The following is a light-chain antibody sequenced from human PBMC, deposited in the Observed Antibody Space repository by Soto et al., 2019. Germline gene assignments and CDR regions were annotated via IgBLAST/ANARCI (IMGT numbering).Light chain of an antibody. CDR3: QHYNNWPRT. CDR2: GAS. Sequence: EIVLTQSPGTLSLSPGERATLSCRASQSVSSSYLAWYQQKPGQAPRLLIYGASSRATGIPDRFSGSGSGTEFTLTISSLQSEDFAVYYCQHYNNWPRTFGKGTKVEIK. CDR1: QSVSSSY. J-gene: IGKJ1*01. V-gene: IGKV3-20*01.